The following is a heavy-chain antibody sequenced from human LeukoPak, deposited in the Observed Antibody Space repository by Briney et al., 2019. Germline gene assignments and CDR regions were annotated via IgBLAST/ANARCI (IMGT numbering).Heavy chain of an antibody. CDR2: IRSSSTYI. CDR1: GFPFGYYI. CDR3: ARDGGYYYMDV. J-gene: IGHJ6*03. V-gene: IGHV3-21*01. Sequence: GGSLRLSCAASGFPFGYYIMNWVRQAPGKGLEWVSSIRSSSTYIYYADSVKGRFTVSRDDAKNSLYLQMNSLRADDTAVYYCARDGGYYYMDVWGKGTTVTVSS. D-gene: IGHD3-16*01.